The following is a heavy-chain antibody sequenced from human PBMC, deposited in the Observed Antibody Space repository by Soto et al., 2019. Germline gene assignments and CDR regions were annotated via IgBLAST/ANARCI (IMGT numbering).Heavy chain of an antibody. CDR1: GGAISSYY. Sequence: PSETLSLTCTVSGGAISSYYWRWILQPPGKGLEWIGYIYYSGSTNYNPSLKSRVTISVDTSKNQFSLTLRSVTAADTAVYYCARVGGGPWIAPAVDTHYYYYPYMGVWGKGATVNVSS. CDR2: IYYSGST. CDR3: ARVGGGPWIAPAVDTHYYYYPYMGV. V-gene: IGHV4-59*01. D-gene: IGHD2-2*03. J-gene: IGHJ6*03.